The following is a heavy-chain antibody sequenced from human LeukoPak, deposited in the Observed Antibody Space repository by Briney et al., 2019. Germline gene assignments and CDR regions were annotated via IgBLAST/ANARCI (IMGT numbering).Heavy chain of an antibody. J-gene: IGHJ4*02. CDR3: ASADSSGWYERFDY. CDR2: INHSGST. CDR1: GGSFSGYY. V-gene: IGHV4-34*01. Sequence: SETLSLTCAVYGGSFSGYYWSWIRHPPGEGLEWIGEINHSGSTNYNPSLKSRVTISVDTSKNQFSLKLSSVTAADTAVYYCASADSSGWYERFDYWGQGTLVTVSS. D-gene: IGHD6-19*01.